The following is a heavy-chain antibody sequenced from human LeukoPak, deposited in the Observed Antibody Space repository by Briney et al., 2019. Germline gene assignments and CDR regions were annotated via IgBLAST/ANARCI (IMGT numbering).Heavy chain of an antibody. V-gene: IGHV3-23*01. CDR2: ISGSGGST. CDR3: RLLHLEHYDFWSGQIDY. D-gene: IGHD3-3*01. CDR1: GFTFSSYA. Sequence: GGSLRLSCAASGFTFSSYAMSWARQAPGKGLEWVSAISGSGGSTYYADSVRGRFTISRDNSKNTLYLQMNSLRAEDTAVYYCRLLHLEHYDFWSGQIDYWGQGTLVTASS. J-gene: IGHJ4*02.